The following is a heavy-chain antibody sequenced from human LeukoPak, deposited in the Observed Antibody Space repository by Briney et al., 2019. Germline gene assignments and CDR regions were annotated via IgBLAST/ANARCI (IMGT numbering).Heavy chain of an antibody. CDR1: GFTFNSYT. Sequence: GGSLRLSCAASGFTFNSYTMNWVGQAPGKGLEWISYISRTATTIYYADSVKGRFTISRDNAKNSRYLQMNSLRSEDTGLYFCARSLGTGDHGLDDWGQGTLLTVSS. CDR3: ARSLGTGDHGLDD. V-gene: IGHV3-48*01. J-gene: IGHJ4*02. CDR2: ISRTATTI. D-gene: IGHD2-21*02.